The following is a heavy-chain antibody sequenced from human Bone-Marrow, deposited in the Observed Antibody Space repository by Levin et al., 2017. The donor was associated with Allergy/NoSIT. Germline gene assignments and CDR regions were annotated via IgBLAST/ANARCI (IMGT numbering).Heavy chain of an antibody. D-gene: IGHD6-19*01. J-gene: IGHJ4*02. CDR3: ATANGWYEKREVLFDY. CDR1: GYTFTSYG. V-gene: IGHV1-18*01. Sequence: ASVKVSCKASGYTFTSYGISWVRQAPGQGLEWMGWISAYNGNTNYAQKLQGRVTMTTDTSTSTAYMELRSLRSDDTAVYYCATANGWYEKREVLFDYWGQGTLVTVSS. CDR2: ISAYNGNT.